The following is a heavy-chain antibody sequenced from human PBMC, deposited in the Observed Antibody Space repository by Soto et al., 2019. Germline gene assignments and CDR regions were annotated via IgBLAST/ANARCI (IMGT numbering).Heavy chain of an antibody. Sequence: SETLSLTCAVYGGSFSGYYWSWIRQPPGKGLEWIGEINHSGSTNYNPSLKSRVTISVDTSKNQFSLKLSSVTAADTAVYYCAGGLRFRGSGWPWGQGTLVTVSS. J-gene: IGHJ5*02. CDR3: AGGLRFRGSGWP. V-gene: IGHV4-34*01. CDR1: GGSFSGYY. CDR2: INHSGST. D-gene: IGHD6-19*01.